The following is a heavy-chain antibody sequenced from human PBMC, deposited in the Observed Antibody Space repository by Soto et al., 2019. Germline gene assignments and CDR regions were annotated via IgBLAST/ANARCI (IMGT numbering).Heavy chain of an antibody. D-gene: IGHD3-16*01. Sequence: SETLPSPALSLTIPLAVVIIGAGSGSPQGEGLEWIVSMYHSGTTYYNPSLKSRVTISIDTSKNQFSLKLTSVTSADTAVYFCARVAFGPIDYWGQGTLVTVSS. CDR1: TIPLAVVI. CDR3: ARVAFGPIDY. V-gene: IGHV4-38-2*02. CDR2: MYHSGTT. J-gene: IGHJ4*02.